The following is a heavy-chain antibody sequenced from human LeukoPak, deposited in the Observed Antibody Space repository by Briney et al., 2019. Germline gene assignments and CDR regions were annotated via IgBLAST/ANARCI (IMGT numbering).Heavy chain of an antibody. CDR2: INPNSGGT. CDR1: GYTFTGYY. Sequence: ASVKVSCKASGYTFTGYYMHWVRQAPGQGLEWMGWINPNSGGTNYAQKFQGRVTMTRDTSISTAYMELSRLRSDDTAVYYCARGDDDSSAPFDYWGQGTLVTVSS. D-gene: IGHD3-22*01. CDR3: ARGDDDSSAPFDY. V-gene: IGHV1-2*02. J-gene: IGHJ4*02.